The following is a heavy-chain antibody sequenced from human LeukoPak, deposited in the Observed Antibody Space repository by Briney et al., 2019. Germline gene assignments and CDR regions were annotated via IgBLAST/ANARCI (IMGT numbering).Heavy chain of an antibody. CDR2: IYYTGST. CDR3: ARVRRLGYNYFDY. J-gene: IGHJ4*02. CDR1: GGSISSYY. D-gene: IGHD5-18*01. V-gene: IGHV4-59*01. Sequence: PSETLSLTCTISGGSISSYYWSWIRQPPGKGLEWIGYIYYTGSTNHNPSLKSRVTISVDTSKNQFSLKLSSVTAADTAVYYCARVRRLGYNYFDYWGQGTLVTVSS.